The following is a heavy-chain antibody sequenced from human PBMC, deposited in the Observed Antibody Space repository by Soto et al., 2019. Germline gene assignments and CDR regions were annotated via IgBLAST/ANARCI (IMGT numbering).Heavy chain of an antibody. CDR3: ARDGNGYYDSSGYYYFDY. V-gene: IGHV1-18*01. CDR1: GYTFTSYG. CDR2: ISAYNGNT. D-gene: IGHD3-22*01. J-gene: IGHJ4*02. Sequence: ASVKVSCKASGYTFTSYGISWVRQAPGQGLEWMGWISAYNGNTNYAQKLQGRVTMTTDTSTSTAYMELRSLRSDDTAVYYCARDGNGYYDSSGYYYFDYWGQGTLVTSPQ.